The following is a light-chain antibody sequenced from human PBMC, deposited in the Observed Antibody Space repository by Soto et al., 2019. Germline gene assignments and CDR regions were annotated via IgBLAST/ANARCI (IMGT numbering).Light chain of an antibody. V-gene: IGLV2-8*01. J-gene: IGLJ1*01. CDR1: SSDVGGYNY. CDR2: EVN. CDR3: SSYAGRSNV. Sequence: QSALTQPPSASGSPGQSVAISCTGTSSDVGGYNYVSWYQQHPGKAPKLMIYEVNKRPSGFPDRFSGSKSGNTASLTVSGIQAEDEADYYCSSYAGRSNVFGTGTKLTVL.